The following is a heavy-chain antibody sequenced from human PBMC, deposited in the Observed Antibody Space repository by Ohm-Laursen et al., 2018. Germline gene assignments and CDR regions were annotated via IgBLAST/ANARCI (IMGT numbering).Heavy chain of an antibody. J-gene: IGHJ6*02. CDR2: ISSSGSTI. V-gene: IGHV3-11*01. Sequence: SLRLSCAASGFMFSDYSMSWIRQAPGKGLEWVSYISSSGSTIYYADSVKGRFTISRDNAKNSLYLQMNSLGAEDTAVYYCARCKQPRDYYGMDVWGQGTTVTVSS. D-gene: IGHD6-13*01. CDR1: GFMFSDYS. CDR3: ARCKQPRDYYGMDV.